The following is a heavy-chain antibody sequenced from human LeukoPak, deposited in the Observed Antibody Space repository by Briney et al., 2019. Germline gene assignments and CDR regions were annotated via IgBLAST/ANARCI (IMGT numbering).Heavy chain of an antibody. V-gene: IGHV3-11*01. CDR2: ISSSGSTI. CDR1: GFTFSDYY. Sequence: GGSLRLSCAASGFTFSDYYMSWIRQAPGKGLEWVSYISSSGSTIYYADSVKGRFTISRDNAKNSLYLQMNSLRAEDTAVYYCARGESEYSSSWYGDYYYYGMDVWGQGTTVTVSS. J-gene: IGHJ6*02. CDR3: ARGESEYSSSWYGDYYYYGMDV. D-gene: IGHD6-13*01.